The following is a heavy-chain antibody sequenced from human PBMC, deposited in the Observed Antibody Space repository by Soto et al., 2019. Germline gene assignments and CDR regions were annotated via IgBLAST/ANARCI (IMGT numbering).Heavy chain of an antibody. Sequence: SFKASGYTFTSYAMHWVRQAPGQRLEWMGWINAGNGNTKYSQKFQGRVTITRDTSASTAYMELSSLRSEDTAVYYCARDGGYCSSTSCYVTNWFDPWGQGTLVTVSS. D-gene: IGHD2-2*01. J-gene: IGHJ5*02. CDR1: GYTFTSYA. V-gene: IGHV1-3*01. CDR2: INAGNGNT. CDR3: ARDGGYCSSTSCYVTNWFDP.